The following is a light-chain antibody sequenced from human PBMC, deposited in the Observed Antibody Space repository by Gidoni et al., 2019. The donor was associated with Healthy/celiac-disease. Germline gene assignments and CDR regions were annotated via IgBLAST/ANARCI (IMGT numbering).Light chain of an antibody. V-gene: IGLV1-40*01. CDR2: GTS. CDR1: SSHIGAGDH. CDR3: QSYDSSLSAG. Sequence: QYVLTQPHSVSGAPGQRVTISCTGSSSHIGAGDHVHWYQPLPGTAPKLLIYGTSSRPSGVPDRFSGSKAGTSASMAITWLQAEDEADYYCQSYDSSLSAGFGGGTKLTVL. J-gene: IGLJ2*01.